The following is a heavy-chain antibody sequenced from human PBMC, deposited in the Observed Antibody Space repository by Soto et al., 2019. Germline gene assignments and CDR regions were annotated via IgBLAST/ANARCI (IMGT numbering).Heavy chain of an antibody. Sequence: GASVKVSCKASGGTFSSYAISWGRQAHGQGLEWMGGIIPIFGTANYAQKFQGRVTITADESTSTAYMELSSLRSEDTAVYYCATPARPQYSSACAVWGQGTTVTVSS. CDR1: GGTFSSYA. CDR2: IIPIFGTA. J-gene: IGHJ6*02. CDR3: ATPARPQYSSACAV. D-gene: IGHD5-18*01. V-gene: IGHV1-69*13.